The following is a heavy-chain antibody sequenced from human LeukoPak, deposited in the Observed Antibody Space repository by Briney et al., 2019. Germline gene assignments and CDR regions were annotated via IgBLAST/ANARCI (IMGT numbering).Heavy chain of an antibody. CDR1: GGSISSSNW. J-gene: IGHJ5*02. D-gene: IGHD6-19*01. V-gene: IGHV4-4*02. Sequence: PSETLSLTCAVSGGSISSSNWWSWVRQPPGKGLEWIGEIYHSGSTNYNPSLKSRVTISVDKSKNQFSLKLSSVTAADTAVYYCARDSSGWSKGWFDPWGQGTLVTVSS. CDR2: IYHSGST. CDR3: ARDSSGWSKGWFDP.